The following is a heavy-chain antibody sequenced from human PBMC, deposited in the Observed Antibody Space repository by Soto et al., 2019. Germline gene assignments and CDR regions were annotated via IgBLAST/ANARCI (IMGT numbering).Heavy chain of an antibody. Sequence: QVTLKESGPVLVKPTETLTLTCTVSGFSLSNARMGVSWIRQPPGKALEWLAHIFSNDEKSYSTSLKSRLTIPKDTSKSQVVLTMTNMDPVDTATYYCARIRDAPYEGYYFDYWGQGTLVTVSS. CDR3: ARIRDAPYEGYYFDY. CDR2: IFSNDEK. CDR1: GFSLSNARMG. D-gene: IGHD3-22*01. V-gene: IGHV2-26*01. J-gene: IGHJ4*02.